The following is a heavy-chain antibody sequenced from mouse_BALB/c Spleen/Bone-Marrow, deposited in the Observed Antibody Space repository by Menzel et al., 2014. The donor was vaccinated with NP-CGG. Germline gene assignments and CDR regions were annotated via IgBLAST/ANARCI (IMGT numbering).Heavy chain of an antibody. V-gene: IGHV2-9*02. D-gene: IGHD3-1*01. Sequence: VQVVESGPGLVAPSQSLSITCTVSGFSLTSFGVHWVRQPPGKGLEWLGVIWAGGSTNYNSALMSRLSISKDNSQSQVFLKMNSLQTGDSAIYYCARAGSGFFDFWGQGITLIVSS. CDR1: GFSLTSFG. CDR3: ARAGSGFFDF. J-gene: IGHJ2*01. CDR2: IWAGGST.